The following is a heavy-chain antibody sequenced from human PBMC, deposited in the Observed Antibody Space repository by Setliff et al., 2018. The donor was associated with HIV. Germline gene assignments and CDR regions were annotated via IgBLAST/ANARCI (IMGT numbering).Heavy chain of an antibody. J-gene: IGHJ4*02. D-gene: IGHD3-22*01. CDR3: ARDPHYFDTSGYYSYFYFDF. CDR2: ISHSGNT. V-gene: IGHV4-39*07. CDR1: GGSISSSNYY. Sequence: TSETLSLTCTVSGGSISSSNYYWGWIRQPPGKGLEWIGSISHSGNTYHNPSLQSRVTISLDMSKSQFSLKLRSMSAADTAVYYCARDPHYFDTSGYYSYFYFDFWGQGMLVTVSS.